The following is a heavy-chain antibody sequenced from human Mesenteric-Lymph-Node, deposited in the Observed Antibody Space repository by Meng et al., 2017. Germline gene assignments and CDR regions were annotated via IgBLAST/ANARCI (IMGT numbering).Heavy chain of an antibody. CDR2: IYYSGST. Sequence: SETLSLTCTVSGGSISSYYWSWIRQPPGKGLEWIGYIYYSGSTNYNPSLKSRVTISVDTSKNQFSLKLSSVTAADTALYYCARPGIAAAGTPNWYFDLWGRGTLVTVSS. D-gene: IGHD6-13*01. CDR1: GGSISSYY. J-gene: IGHJ2*01. V-gene: IGHV4-59*01. CDR3: ARPGIAAAGTPNWYFDL.